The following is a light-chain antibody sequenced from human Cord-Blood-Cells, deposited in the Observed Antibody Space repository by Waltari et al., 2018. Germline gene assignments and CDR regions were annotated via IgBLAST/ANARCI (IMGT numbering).Light chain of an antibody. CDR2: EGS. Sequence: SALTQPASVSGSPGQSITISCTGTSRDVGSYNLVSWYQQHPGKAPQLMVYEGSKRASGVSNRFSGSKSGNTASLTISGLQAEDEADYYCCSYAGSSTVVFGGGTKLTVL. J-gene: IGLJ2*01. V-gene: IGLV2-23*01. CDR3: CSYAGSSTVV. CDR1: SRDVGSYNL.